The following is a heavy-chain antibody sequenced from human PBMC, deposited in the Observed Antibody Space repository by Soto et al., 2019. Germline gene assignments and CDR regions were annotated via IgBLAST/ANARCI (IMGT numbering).Heavy chain of an antibody. Sequence: SGPTLVNPTQTLTLTCTFSGFSLSTRGVGVGWIRQPPGKVLEWLALIYWDDDMRYSPSLKSRLTITKYTSRDQLVLTMTNMDPVDTATYYCAHQIDNPYYFDSWGQGTLVTVSS. V-gene: IGHV2-5*02. CDR1: GFSLSTRGVG. J-gene: IGHJ4*02. CDR2: IYWDDDM. CDR3: AHQIDNPYYFDS.